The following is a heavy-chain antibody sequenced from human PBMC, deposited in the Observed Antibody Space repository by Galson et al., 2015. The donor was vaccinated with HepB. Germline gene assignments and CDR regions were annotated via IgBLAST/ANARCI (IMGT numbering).Heavy chain of an antibody. CDR1: GVIVSDNY. V-gene: IGHV3-66*04. CDR3: AAQGGSGTYTTFTFS. D-gene: IGHD3-10*01. Sequence: SLRLSCAASGVIVSDNYMGWVRQAPGKGLEWISILYSNGNTYYADSLRGRLTIYRDNSKNALYLQMNSLRAEDTAVYYCAAQGGSGTYTTFTFSWGQGTLVTVSS. CDR2: LYSNGNT. J-gene: IGHJ5*02.